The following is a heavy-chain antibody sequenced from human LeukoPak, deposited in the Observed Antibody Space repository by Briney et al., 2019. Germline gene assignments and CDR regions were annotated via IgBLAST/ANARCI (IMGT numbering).Heavy chain of an antibody. J-gene: IGHJ6*03. Sequence: PGGSLRLSCAASGFTFSSYSMNWVRQAPGKGLEWVSAISGSGGSTYYADSVKGRFTISRDNSKNTLYLQMNSLRAEDTAVYYCAKDGLLGYCSSTSCYTDYYYYYMDVWGKGTTVTVS. CDR2: ISGSGGST. V-gene: IGHV3-23*01. CDR3: AKDGLLGYCSSTSCYTDYYYYYMDV. CDR1: GFTFSSYS. D-gene: IGHD2-2*02.